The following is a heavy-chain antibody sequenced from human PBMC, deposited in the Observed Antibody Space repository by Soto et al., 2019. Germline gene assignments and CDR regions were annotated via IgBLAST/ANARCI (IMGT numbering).Heavy chain of an antibody. J-gene: IGHJ4*02. D-gene: IGHD3-22*01. CDR1: GGSISRYY. CDR2: IYYSGST. CDR3: ARGYYYDSSGYSCDY. Sequence: PSETLSLTCTVSGGSISRYYWSWIRQPPGKGLEWIGYIYYSGSTNYNPSLKSRVTISVDTSKNQFSLKLSSVTAADTAVYYCARGYYYDSSGYSCDYWGQGTLVTVSS. V-gene: IGHV4-59*01.